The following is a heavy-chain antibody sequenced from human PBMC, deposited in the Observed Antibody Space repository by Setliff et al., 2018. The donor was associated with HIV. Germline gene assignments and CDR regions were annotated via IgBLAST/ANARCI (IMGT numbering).Heavy chain of an antibody. V-gene: IGHV3-53*01. J-gene: IGHJ3*02. CDR3: ARAAKTPYSSSWSIPGAFDI. CDR2: IYSGGST. CDR1: EFTVSTNY. Sequence: PGGSLRLSCAASEFTVSTNYMSWVRQAPVKGLEWVSLIYSGGSTYYTDSVKGRFTISRDNSKNTLYLQMNNLRAEDTAVYCCARAAKTPYSSSWSIPGAFDIWGQGTMVTVSS. D-gene: IGHD6-13*01.